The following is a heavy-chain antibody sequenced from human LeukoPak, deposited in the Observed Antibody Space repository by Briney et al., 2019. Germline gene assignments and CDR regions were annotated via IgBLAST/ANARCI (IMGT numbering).Heavy chain of an antibody. J-gene: IGHJ3*02. CDR2: ISSSSSYI. V-gene: IGHV3-21*01. CDR1: GFTFSSYS. D-gene: IGHD1-14*01. Sequence: GGSLRLSCAASGFTFSSYSMNWVRQAPGKGLEWVSSISSSSSYIYYADSVKGRFTISRGNAKNSLYLQMNSLRAEDTAVYYCAREPDDAFDIWGQGTMVTVSS. CDR3: AREPDDAFDI.